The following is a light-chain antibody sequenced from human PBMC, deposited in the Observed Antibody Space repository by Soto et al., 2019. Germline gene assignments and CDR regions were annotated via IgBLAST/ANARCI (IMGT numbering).Light chain of an antibody. V-gene: IGLV1-44*01. CDR3: AAGDASLSGPV. CDR1: SSNIGGNT. J-gene: IGLJ2*01. Sequence: QSVLSQPSSASGTPGQRVTISCSGGSSNIGGNTAHWYQQFPVTTPKLLIYNSNQRPSGVPDRFSGYKSGTSASLAIMGLRSDDESRYYCAAGDASLSGPVFGEVTKLTVL. CDR2: NSN.